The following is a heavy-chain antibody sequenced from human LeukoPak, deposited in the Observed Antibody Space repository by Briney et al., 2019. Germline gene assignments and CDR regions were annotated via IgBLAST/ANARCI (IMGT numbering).Heavy chain of an antibody. CDR3: ARGFEYFDY. Sequence: SETLSLTCTVSGGSISSGSYYWSWIRQPAGKGLEWIGRIYTSGSTKYNPSLKSRVTISLDTSKNQFSLKLSSVTAADTAVYYCARGFEYFDYWGQGTLVTVSS. D-gene: IGHD2/OR15-2a*01. CDR1: GGSISSGSYY. V-gene: IGHV4-61*02. J-gene: IGHJ4*02. CDR2: IYTSGST.